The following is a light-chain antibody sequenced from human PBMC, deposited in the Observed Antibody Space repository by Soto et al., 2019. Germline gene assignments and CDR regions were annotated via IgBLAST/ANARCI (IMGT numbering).Light chain of an antibody. CDR1: DIFLYSSNNKNY. J-gene: IGKJ5*01. CDR3: QQYYSTPYT. CDR2: RAS. Sequence: DIVMTQSPDSLAVSLGERATVNCKSGDIFLYSSNNKNYLAWYQQKPGQPPKLLIYRASTRESGVPDRFSGSGSGTDFTLTISSLQAEDVAVYYCQQYYSTPYTFGQGTRLEI. V-gene: IGKV4-1*01.